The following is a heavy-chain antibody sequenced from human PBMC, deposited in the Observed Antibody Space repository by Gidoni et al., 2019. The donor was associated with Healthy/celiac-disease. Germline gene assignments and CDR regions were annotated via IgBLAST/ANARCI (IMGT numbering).Heavy chain of an antibody. J-gene: IGHJ5*02. CDR3: AGGPTRDFWSGNYPPGVGFDP. Sequence: QVQLQESGPGLVEPSETLSLTCTVSGCSISSYYWSWIRQPPGKGLEWIGYIYYSGSTNYNPSLKSRVTISVDTSKNQVSLKLSSVTAADTAVYYCAGGPTRDFWSGNYPPGVGFDPWGQGTLVTVSS. V-gene: IGHV4-59*01. CDR1: GCSISSYY. D-gene: IGHD3-3*01. CDR2: IYYSGST.